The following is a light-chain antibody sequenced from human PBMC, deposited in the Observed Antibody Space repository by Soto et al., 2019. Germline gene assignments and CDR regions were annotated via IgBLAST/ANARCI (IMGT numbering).Light chain of an antibody. CDR1: SSNIGSNY. V-gene: IGLV1-47*01. CDR2: RNN. Sequence: QSVLTQPPSSSGTPGQRVTISCSGSSSNIGSNYVYWYQQLPGTAPKLLIYRNNQRPSGVPDRFSGSKSGTAASLAISGIRSEDEADYYCASWDDSLHVLFGGGTKVTVL. CDR3: ASWDDSLHVL. J-gene: IGLJ2*01.